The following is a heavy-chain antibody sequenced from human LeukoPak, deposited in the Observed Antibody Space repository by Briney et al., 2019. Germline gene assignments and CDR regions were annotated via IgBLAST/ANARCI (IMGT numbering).Heavy chain of an antibody. Sequence: PGGSLRLSCAASGFTFSSYAMSWVRQAPGKGLEWVAHIKEDGSQTYYVDSVKGRFTISRDNAKNSLYLQMNSLRVEDTAVYYCAKDRGWHLFDHWGQGTLVTVSS. CDR1: GFTFSSYA. V-gene: IGHV3-7*01. CDR3: AKDRGWHLFDH. D-gene: IGHD5-24*01. CDR2: IKEDGSQT. J-gene: IGHJ4*02.